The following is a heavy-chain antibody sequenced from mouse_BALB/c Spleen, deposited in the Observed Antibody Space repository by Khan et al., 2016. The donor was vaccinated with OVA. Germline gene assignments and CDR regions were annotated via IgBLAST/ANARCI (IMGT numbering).Heavy chain of an antibody. J-gene: IGHJ2*01. V-gene: IGHV2-9*02. CDR1: GFSLTSHG. Sequence: VQLQESGPGLVAPSQSLSITCTVSGFSLTSHGVHWVRQPPGKGLEWLGVIWAGGSTNYNSALMSRLSISKDSSKSQVFLKMNSLQTADTAMYFLSRKRRPDYFDYWGQGTPLT. CDR2: IWAGGST. CDR3: SRKRRPDYFDY.